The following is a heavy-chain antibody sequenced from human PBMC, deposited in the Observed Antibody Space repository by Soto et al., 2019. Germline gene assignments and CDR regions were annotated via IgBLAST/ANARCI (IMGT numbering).Heavy chain of an antibody. J-gene: IGHJ6*02. V-gene: IGHV3-11*05. CDR1: GFTFSDYY. CDR2: ISSSSSYT. CDR3: ARVYAYYYYGMDV. Sequence: QVQLVESGGGLVKPGGSLRLSCAASGFTFSDYYMSWIRQAPGKGLEWVSYISSSSSYTNYADSVKGRFTISRDNAKNSLYLQMNSLRAEDTAVYYCARVYAYYYYGMDVWGQGTTVTVSS. D-gene: IGHD3-16*01.